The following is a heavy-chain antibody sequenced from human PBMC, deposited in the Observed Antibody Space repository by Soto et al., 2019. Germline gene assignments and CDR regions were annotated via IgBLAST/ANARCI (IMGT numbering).Heavy chain of an antibody. D-gene: IGHD5-12*01. CDR2: ISHDGSVK. V-gene: IGHV3-30*03. Sequence: QVQLVESGGGVVQPGRSLRLSCAASGFTFSVYGMHWVRQAPGKGLEWVTVISHDGSVKYYADSVKGRFTISRDNSKNTLSLQMSSLRTEDTAVYYCARSRIVATINFIYYGMDVWGQGTTVTVSS. J-gene: IGHJ6*02. CDR1: GFTFSVYG. CDR3: ARSRIVATINFIYYGMDV.